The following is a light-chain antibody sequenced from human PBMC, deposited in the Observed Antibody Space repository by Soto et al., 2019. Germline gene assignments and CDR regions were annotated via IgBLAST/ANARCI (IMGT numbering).Light chain of an antibody. CDR3: QQSYSIPHT. CDR2: IAS. V-gene: IGKV1-39*01. Sequence: DIQMTQSPSSLSESVGDRLTITCRASRSIGNYLNWYQQTPGKAPKLLIYIASSLQSGVPSRFSGSGSGTDFTFTISSLQPEDFATYYCQQSYSIPHTFGQGTKLEIK. J-gene: IGKJ2*01. CDR1: RSIGNY.